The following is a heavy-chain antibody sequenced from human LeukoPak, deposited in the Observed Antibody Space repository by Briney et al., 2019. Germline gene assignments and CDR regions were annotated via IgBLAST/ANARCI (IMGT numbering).Heavy chain of an antibody. J-gene: IGHJ4*02. CDR2: IREDGSEK. CDR1: GFTFSSYW. Sequence: PGGSLRLSCAASGFTFSSYWMTWVRQAPGKGLEWVANIREDGSEKYYVDSVKGRFTVSRDNAKNSLYLQVNSLRAEDTAVYYCAKDDLVIATGDWGQGTLVTVSS. V-gene: IGHV3-7*01. CDR3: AKDDLVIATGD. D-gene: IGHD2-21*01.